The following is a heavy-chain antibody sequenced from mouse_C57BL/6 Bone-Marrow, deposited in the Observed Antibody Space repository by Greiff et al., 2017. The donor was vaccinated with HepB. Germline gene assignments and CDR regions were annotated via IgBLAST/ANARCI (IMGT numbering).Heavy chain of an antibody. CDR2: IRSKSNNYAT. J-gene: IGHJ1*03. D-gene: IGHD1-1*01. CDR3: VRQIDYYGSSYWYFDV. CDR1: GFSFNTYA. Sequence: EVQGVESGGGLVQPKGSLKLSCAASGFSFNTYAMNWVRQAPGKGLEWVARIRSKSNNYATYYADSVKDRFTISRDDSESMLYLQMNNLKTEDTAMYYCVRQIDYYGSSYWYFDVWGTGTTVTVSS. V-gene: IGHV10-1*01.